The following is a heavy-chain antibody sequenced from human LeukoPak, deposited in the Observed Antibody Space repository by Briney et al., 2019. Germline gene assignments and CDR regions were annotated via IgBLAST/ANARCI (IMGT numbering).Heavy chain of an antibody. D-gene: IGHD7-27*01. CDR3: VRGQGRAWGLDY. Sequence: PGGSLRLSCAGSGFTFSSYAMSWVRQAPGKGLEWVSAISGSGGSTYYADSVKGRFTISRDNSKNTLYLQMNSLRAGDTAVYYCVRGQGRAWGLDYWGQGTLVTVSP. V-gene: IGHV3-23*01. CDR1: GFTFSSYA. J-gene: IGHJ4*02. CDR2: ISGSGGST.